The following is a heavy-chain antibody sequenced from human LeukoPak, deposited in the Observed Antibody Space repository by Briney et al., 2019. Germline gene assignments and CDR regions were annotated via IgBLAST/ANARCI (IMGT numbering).Heavy chain of an antibody. CDR2: FDPEDGET. D-gene: IGHD1-20*01. CDR3: ATDFRGVIAALRYNWNPSWFDP. J-gene: IGHJ5*02. CDR1: GYTLTELS. Sequence: ASVKDSCKVSGYTLTELSMHWVRQVPGKGLEWMGGFDPEDGETIYAQKFQGRVTMTEDTSTDTAYMELSSLRSEDTAVYYCATDFRGVIAALRYNWNPSWFDPWGQGTLVTVSS. V-gene: IGHV1-24*01.